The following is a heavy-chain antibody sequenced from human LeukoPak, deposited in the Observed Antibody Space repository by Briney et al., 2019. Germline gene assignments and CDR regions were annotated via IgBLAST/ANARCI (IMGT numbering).Heavy chain of an antibody. Sequence: SVKVSCKASGGTFSSYAISWVRQAPGQGLEWMGGVIPIFDTANHAQKFQGRVTITADESTSTAYMELSSLRSEDTAVYYCARDRNSLYYYGSGSYPPQSYYYYYGMDVWGKGTTVTVSS. CDR1: GGTFSSYA. D-gene: IGHD3-10*01. V-gene: IGHV1-69*13. J-gene: IGHJ6*04. CDR3: ARDRNSLYYYGSGSYPPQSYYYYYGMDV. CDR2: VIPIFDTA.